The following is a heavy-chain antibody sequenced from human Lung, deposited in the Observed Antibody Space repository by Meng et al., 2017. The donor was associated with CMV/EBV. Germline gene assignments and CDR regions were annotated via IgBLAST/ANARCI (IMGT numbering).Heavy chain of an antibody. CDR1: GFTFSSYG. CDR3: AKAALYSSSWAPFDY. D-gene: IGHD6-13*01. Sequence: GGSXRLXCAASGFTFSSYGMHWVRQAPGKGLEWVAFIRYDATNKYYADSVKGRFTISRDNSKNTLYLQMNSLRAEDTAVYYCAKAALYSSSWAPFDYWGKGTXVTVSS. V-gene: IGHV3-30*02. CDR2: IRYDATNK. J-gene: IGHJ4*02.